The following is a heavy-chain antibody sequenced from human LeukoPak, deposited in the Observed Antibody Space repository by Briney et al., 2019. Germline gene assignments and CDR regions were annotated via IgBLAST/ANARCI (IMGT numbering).Heavy chain of an antibody. V-gene: IGHV3-7*03. CDR1: EFTFSTYW. Sequence: GGSLRLSRAASEFTFSTYWMSWVRQAPGKGLEWVANIKGDGSEKRYVGSVRGRFTISRDNAKNSLYPQMNSLRADDTAVYYCAREFNIAVAGIYTGFDIWGQGTMVTVSS. J-gene: IGHJ3*02. CDR2: IKGDGSEK. D-gene: IGHD6-19*01. CDR3: AREFNIAVAGIYTGFDI.